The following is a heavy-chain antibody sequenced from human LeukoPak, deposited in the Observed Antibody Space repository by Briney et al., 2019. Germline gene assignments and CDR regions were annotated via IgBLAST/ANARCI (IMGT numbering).Heavy chain of an antibody. D-gene: IGHD3-9*01. CDR2: IYHSGIT. CDR1: GGSISSYSYY. J-gene: IGHJ4*02. V-gene: IGHV4-39*07. CDR3: ARAVGSFDWLPLFDF. Sequence: KTSETLSLTCTVSGGSISSYSYYWGWIRQPPGKGLEWIGNIYHSGITYYTPSLKSRVTISVDTSKNQFYLKLSSVTAADTAVYYCARAVGSFDWLPLFDFWGQGALVTVSS.